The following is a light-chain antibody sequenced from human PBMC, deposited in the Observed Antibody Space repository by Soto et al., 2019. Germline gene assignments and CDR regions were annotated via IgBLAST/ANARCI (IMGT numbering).Light chain of an antibody. J-gene: IGLJ2*01. CDR2: GNN. Sequence: QSVLTQPPSVSGAPGQRVTISCTGSSSNIGAGYDVHWYQQLPGTAPKLLMYGNNNRPSGVPDRFSGSKSGTSASLAITGLQAEDEADYYCQSYDSSLSAYVVFGGGTQLTVL. V-gene: IGLV1-40*01. CDR3: QSYDSSLSAYVV. CDR1: SSNIGAGYD.